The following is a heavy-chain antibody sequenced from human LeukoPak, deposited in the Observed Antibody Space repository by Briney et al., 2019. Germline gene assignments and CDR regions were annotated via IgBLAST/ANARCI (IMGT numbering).Heavy chain of an antibody. V-gene: IGHV4-30-2*01. J-gene: IGHJ4*02. CDR1: GGSISSGGYS. Sequence: SETLSLTCAVSGGSISSGGYSWSWIRQPPGKGLEWIGYIYHSGSTYYNPSLKSRVTISVDRSKNQFSLKLSSVTAADTAVYYCDRGGRKYDSSGYYYDYWGQGTLVTVSS. D-gene: IGHD3-22*01. CDR2: IYHSGST. CDR3: DRGGRKYDSSGYYYDY.